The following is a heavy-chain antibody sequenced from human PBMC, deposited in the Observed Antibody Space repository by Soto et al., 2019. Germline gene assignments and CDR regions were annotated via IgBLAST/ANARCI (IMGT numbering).Heavy chain of an antibody. Sequence: EVQLVESGGGLVQPGGPLRLSCAASGFTFSSYWMSWVRQAPGKGLEWVANIKQDGSEKYYVDSVKGRFTISRDNAKNSLYLQINSLRAEDTAVYYCARVIPHYDFWSGYLNWFDPWGQGTLVTVSS. CDR1: GFTFSSYW. CDR3: ARVIPHYDFWSGYLNWFDP. V-gene: IGHV3-7*03. J-gene: IGHJ5*02. CDR2: IKQDGSEK. D-gene: IGHD3-3*01.